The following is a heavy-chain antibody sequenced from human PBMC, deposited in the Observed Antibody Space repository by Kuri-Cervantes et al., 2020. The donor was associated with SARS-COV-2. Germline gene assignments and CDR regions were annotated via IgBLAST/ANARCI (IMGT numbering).Heavy chain of an antibody. CDR1: GFTFSSYG. Sequence: GGSLRLSCAASGFTFSSYGMHWVRQAPGKGLEWVAVISYDGSNKYYADSVKGRFTISRDNAKNSLYLQMNSLRAEDTAVYYCASFGSGWYDDAFDIWGQGTMVTVSS. CDR3: ASFGSGWYDDAFDI. J-gene: IGHJ3*02. CDR2: ISYDGSNK. V-gene: IGHV3-30*03. D-gene: IGHD6-19*01.